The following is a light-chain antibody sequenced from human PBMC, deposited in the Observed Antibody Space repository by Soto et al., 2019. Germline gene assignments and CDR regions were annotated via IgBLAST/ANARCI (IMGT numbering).Light chain of an antibody. Sequence: DIQMTQSPSSLSAPVGDRVTITCRASQSINNFLNWYQHKPGKAPKLLIFAASSLQRGVPSRFSGSGSGTEFSRTISSLQPEDSATYYCQQCFRTPRTFGQGTKLEIK. CDR1: QSINNF. CDR2: AAS. CDR3: QQCFRTPRT. J-gene: IGKJ1*01. V-gene: IGKV1-39*01.